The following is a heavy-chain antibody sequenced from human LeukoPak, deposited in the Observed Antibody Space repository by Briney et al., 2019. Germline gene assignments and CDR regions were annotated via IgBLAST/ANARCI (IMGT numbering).Heavy chain of an antibody. V-gene: IGHV3-23*01. CDR2: ISGSGGGT. CDR1: GFTFSSYA. Sequence: GGSLRLSCAASGFTFSSYAVSWVRQAPGKGLEWVSAISGSGGGTYYADSAKGRFTISRDNSEKMLYLQMNSLSTEDTAVYHCAKTTTGYSSGRYPGWPVDYWGQGTLVTVSS. D-gene: IGHD6-19*01. J-gene: IGHJ4*02. CDR3: AKTTTGYSSGRYPGWPVDY.